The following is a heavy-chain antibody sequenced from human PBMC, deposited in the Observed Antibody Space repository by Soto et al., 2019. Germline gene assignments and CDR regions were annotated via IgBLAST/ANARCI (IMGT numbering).Heavy chain of an antibody. J-gene: IGHJ6*02. CDR1: GGSISSGDYY. D-gene: IGHD2-2*01. CDR2: IYYSGST. Sequence: QVQLQESGPGLVKPSQTLSLTCTVSGGSISSGDYYWSWIRQPPGKGLEWIGYIYYSGSTYYNPSLKSRVTISVDTSKNQFSLKLSSVTAADTAVYYCARDKYQLLRHYYNYGMDVWGQGTTVTVSS. CDR3: ARDKYQLLRHYYNYGMDV. V-gene: IGHV4-30-4*01.